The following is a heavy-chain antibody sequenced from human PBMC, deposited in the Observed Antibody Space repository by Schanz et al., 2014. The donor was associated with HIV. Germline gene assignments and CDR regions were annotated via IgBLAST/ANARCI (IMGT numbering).Heavy chain of an antibody. J-gene: IGHJ5*02. CDR1: GYTFTDYF. V-gene: IGHV1-2*02. CDR3: ARSPEYLGWFDP. D-gene: IGHD2-2*02. CDR2: LKPNSGET. Sequence: QVQLVQSGAEVKKPGASVKVSCKASGYTFTDYFVHWVRQAPGQGLEWMAWLKPNSGETKFARKFQGRVTMTRDTSTSTVYMELSSLRSEDTAVYYCARSPEYLGWFDPWGQGTQVTVSS.